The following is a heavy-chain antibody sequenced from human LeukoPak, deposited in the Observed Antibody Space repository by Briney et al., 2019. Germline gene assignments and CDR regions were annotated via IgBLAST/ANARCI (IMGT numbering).Heavy chain of an antibody. D-gene: IGHD3-22*01. CDR3: AEANYYDSSGTLDY. Sequence: PGGSLRLSCAASGFTFSSYAMSWVRQAPGKGLEWVSAISGSGGSTYYADSVKGRFTISRDNSKNTLYLQMDSLRAEDTAVYYCAEANYYDSSGTLDYWGQGTLVTVSS. J-gene: IGHJ4*02. V-gene: IGHV3-23*01. CDR1: GFTFSSYA. CDR2: ISGSGGST.